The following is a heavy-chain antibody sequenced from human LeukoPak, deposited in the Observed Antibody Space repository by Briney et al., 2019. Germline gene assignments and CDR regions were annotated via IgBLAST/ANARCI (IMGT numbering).Heavy chain of an antibody. D-gene: IGHD3-3*01. Sequence: SGGSLRLSCAASGFTFSSYAMSWVRQAPGKGLEWVSAISGSGGSTYYADSVKGRFTISRDNSKNTLYLQMNSLRAEDTAVYYCAKDGGITIFGVVTNYYYYGMDVWGQGTTVTVSS. CDR3: AKDGGITIFGVVTNYYYYGMDV. V-gene: IGHV3-23*01. CDR1: GFTFSSYA. CDR2: ISGSGGST. J-gene: IGHJ6*02.